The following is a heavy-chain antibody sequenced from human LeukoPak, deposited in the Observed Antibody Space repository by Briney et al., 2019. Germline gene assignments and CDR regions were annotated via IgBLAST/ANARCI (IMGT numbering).Heavy chain of an antibody. Sequence: GGSLRLSCAASGFTFSGYWMSWVRQAPGKGLEWVANIKQDGSEKYFVDSVKGRFTISRDNAKNSLYLQMNSLRAEDTAVYYCARNMRFIDYWGQGTLVTVSS. J-gene: IGHJ4*02. D-gene: IGHD2-2*01. V-gene: IGHV3-7*01. CDR1: GFTFSGYW. CDR2: IKQDGSEK. CDR3: ARNMRFIDY.